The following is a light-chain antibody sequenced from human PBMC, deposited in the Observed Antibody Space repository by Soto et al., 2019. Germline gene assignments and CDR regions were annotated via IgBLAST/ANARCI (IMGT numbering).Light chain of an antibody. CDR2: AAS. Sequence: DIQMTQSPSTLSASEGDRVTITCRASQSISTWLAWYQQKPGQAPKLLIYAASVLESGVPSRFSCSGSGTDFTLTISSVQPEDFATYRCQQANSFPITFGQGTRLEI. J-gene: IGKJ5*01. V-gene: IGKV1-12*01. CDR1: QSISTW. CDR3: QQANSFPIT.